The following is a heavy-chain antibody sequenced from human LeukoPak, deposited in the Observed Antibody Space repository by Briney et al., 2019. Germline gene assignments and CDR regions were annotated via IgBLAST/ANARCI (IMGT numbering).Heavy chain of an antibody. D-gene: IGHD3-3*01. V-gene: IGHV4-34*01. Sequence: PSETLSLTCAVYGGSFSGYYWSWIRQPPGKGLEWIGEINNSGRTNYNPSLKSRVTISVDTSKSQFSLKLSSVPAADTAVYYCARASGVFGVVYYFDYWGQGTLVTVSS. CDR3: ARASGVFGVVYYFDY. J-gene: IGHJ4*02. CDR1: GGSFSGYY. CDR2: INNSGRT.